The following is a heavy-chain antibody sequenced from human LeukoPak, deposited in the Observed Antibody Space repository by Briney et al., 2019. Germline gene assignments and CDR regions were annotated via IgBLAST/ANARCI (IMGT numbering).Heavy chain of an antibody. CDR1: GYSFSDYW. CDR2: IYPDDSDT. CDR3: ARHGHGSQYYYNYGMDV. Sequence: GESLKISCQASGYSFSDYWIGWVRQMPGKGLEWMGIIYPDDSDTRYSPSFQGQVTISADRFISTAYLHWSSLKASDTAMYYCARHGHGSQYYYNYGMDVWGQGTTVTVSS. J-gene: IGHJ6*02. D-gene: IGHD5-24*01. V-gene: IGHV5-51*01.